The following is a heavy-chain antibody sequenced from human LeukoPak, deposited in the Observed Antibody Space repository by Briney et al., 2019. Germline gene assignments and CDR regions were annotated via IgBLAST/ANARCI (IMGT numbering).Heavy chain of an antibody. CDR1: GFTFSSYR. V-gene: IGHV3-7*01. J-gene: IGHJ4*02. CDR3: ASRADDYGDYYFDY. D-gene: IGHD4-17*01. CDR2: IKQDGSEK. Sequence: GGSLRLSCAASGFTFSSYRMSWVRQAPGKGLEWVANIKQDGSEKYYVDSVKGRFTISRDNAKNSLYLQMNSLRAEDTAVYYCASRADDYGDYYFDYWGQGTLVTVSS.